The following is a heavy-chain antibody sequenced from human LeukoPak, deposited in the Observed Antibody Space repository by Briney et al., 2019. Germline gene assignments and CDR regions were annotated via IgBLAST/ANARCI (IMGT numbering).Heavy chain of an antibody. D-gene: IGHD2-15*01. CDR1: GYSFTSYW. J-gene: IGHJ4*02. Sequence: GEPLRISCKGSGYSFTSYWISWVRQMPGKGLEWMGRIDPSDSYTNYSPSFQGHVTISADKSISTAYLQWSSLKASDTAMYYCARRLGYCSGGSCLIDYWGQGTLVTVSS. CDR2: IDPSDSYT. CDR3: ARRLGYCSGGSCLIDY. V-gene: IGHV5-10-1*01.